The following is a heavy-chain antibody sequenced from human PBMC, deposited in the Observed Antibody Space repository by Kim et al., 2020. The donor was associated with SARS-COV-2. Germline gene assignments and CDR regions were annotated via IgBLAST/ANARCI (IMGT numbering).Heavy chain of an antibody. CDR1: GYTFTGYY. D-gene: IGHD2-2*02. CDR3: ARDWGIVVVPAAIVWFDP. J-gene: IGHJ5*02. Sequence: ASVKVSCKASGYTFTGYYMHWVRQAPGQGLEWMGWINPNSGGTNYAQKFQGRVTMTRDTSISTAYMELSRLRSDDTAVYYCARDWGIVVVPAAIVWFDPWGQGTLVTVSS. CDR2: INPNSGGT. V-gene: IGHV1-2*02.